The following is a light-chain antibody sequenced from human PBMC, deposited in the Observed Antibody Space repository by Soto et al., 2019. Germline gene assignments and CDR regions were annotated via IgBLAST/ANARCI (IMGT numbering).Light chain of an antibody. J-gene: IGLJ2*01. CDR3: PTWGTGIVV. Sequence: QLVLTQSPSASASLGASVKLTCTLSSGHSSYAIAWHQQQPEKGPRYLMKLNSDGSHSKGDGIPDRFSGSSSGAERYLTSSSLQSEYEADYYCPTWGTGIVVFGGGTKLTVL. V-gene: IGLV4-69*01. CDR1: SGHSSYA. CDR2: LNSDGSH.